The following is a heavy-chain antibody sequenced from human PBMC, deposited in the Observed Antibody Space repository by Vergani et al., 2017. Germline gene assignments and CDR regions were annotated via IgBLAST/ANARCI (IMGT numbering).Heavy chain of an antibody. CDR2: MNPNSGNT. J-gene: IGHJ6*02. CDR3: AKGMTLYYDILTGYYLTFYGMDV. Sequence: QVQLVQSGAEVKKPGASVKVSCKASGYTFTGYYMHWVRQAPGQGLEWMGWMNPNSGNTGYAQKFQGRVTMTRNTSISTAYMELSSLRSEDTAVYYCAKGMTLYYDILTGYYLTFYGMDVWGQGTTVTVSS. D-gene: IGHD3-9*01. V-gene: IGHV1-8*02. CDR1: GYTFTGYY.